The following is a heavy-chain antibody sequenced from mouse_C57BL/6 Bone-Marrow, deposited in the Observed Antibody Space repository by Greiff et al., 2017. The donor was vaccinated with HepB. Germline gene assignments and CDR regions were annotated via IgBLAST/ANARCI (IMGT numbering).Heavy chain of an antibody. Sequence: VQLQQSGAELARPGASVKLSCKASGYTFTSYGISWVKQRTGQGLEWIGEIYPRSGNTYYNEKFKGKATLTADKSSSTAYMELRSRTSEDSAVYFWARLGGYYVWFAYWGHGTLVTVSA. V-gene: IGHV1-81*01. J-gene: IGHJ3*01. D-gene: IGHD2-3*01. CDR3: ARLGGYYVWFAY. CDR1: GYTFTSYG. CDR2: IYPRSGNT.